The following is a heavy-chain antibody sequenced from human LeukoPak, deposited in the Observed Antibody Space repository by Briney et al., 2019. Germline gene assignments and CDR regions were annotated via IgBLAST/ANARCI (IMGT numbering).Heavy chain of an antibody. CDR1: GYTFTSYG. CDR3: ARWRLGEFPPFYGMDV. D-gene: IGHD3-10*01. J-gene: IGHJ6*04. V-gene: IGHV1-18*04. CDR2: ISAYNGNT. Sequence: GASVKVSCKASGYTFTSYGISWVRQAPGQGLEWMGWISAYNGNTNYAQKLQGRVTMTTDTSTSTAYMELRSLGSDDTAVYYCARWRLGEFPPFYGMDVWGKGTTVTVSS.